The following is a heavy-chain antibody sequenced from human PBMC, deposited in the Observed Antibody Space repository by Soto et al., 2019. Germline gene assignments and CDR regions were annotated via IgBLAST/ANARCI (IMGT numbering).Heavy chain of an antibody. V-gene: IGHV4-39*01. CDR2: IYYSGST. D-gene: IGHD6-19*01. J-gene: IGHJ4*02. CDR1: GGSISSSSYY. CDR3: ARLSVAGTRGFDY. Sequence: SETLSLTCTVSGGSISSSSYYWGWIRQPPGKGLEWIGSIYYSGSTYYNPSLKSRVTISVDTSKNQFSLKLSSVTAADTAVYYCARLSVAGTRGFDYWGQGTLVTAPQ.